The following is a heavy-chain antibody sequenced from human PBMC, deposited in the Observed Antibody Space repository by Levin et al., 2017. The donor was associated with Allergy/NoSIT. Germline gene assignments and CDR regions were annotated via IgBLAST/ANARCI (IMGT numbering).Heavy chain of an antibody. CDR1: GYSFTGYY. V-gene: IGHV1-2*02. Sequence: ASVKVSCKTSGYSFTGYYIHWVRQAPGQGLEWMGWINPNFGGTNYAQRFQGRVTMTRDTSISTAYMQLSRLRSDDTAVYYCALTYDSGGYFDYWGQGTLVTVSS. D-gene: IGHD3-22*01. J-gene: IGHJ4*02. CDR3: ALTYDSGGYFDY. CDR2: INPNFGGT.